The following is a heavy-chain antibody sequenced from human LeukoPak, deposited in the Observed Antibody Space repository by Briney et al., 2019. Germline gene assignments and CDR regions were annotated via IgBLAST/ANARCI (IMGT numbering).Heavy chain of an antibody. J-gene: IGHJ3*02. CDR2: IKPDGSEK. V-gene: IGHV3-7*05. CDR1: GFIFSTYW. Sequence: GGSLRLSCAASGFIFSTYWMNWVRQAPGKGLEWVANIKPDGSEKWYVDSVKGRFTISRDNGKNSLNLQLNSLRAEDTAVYYCARDFSAFDIWGQGTMVTVSS. D-gene: IGHD3-3*01. CDR3: ARDFSAFDI.